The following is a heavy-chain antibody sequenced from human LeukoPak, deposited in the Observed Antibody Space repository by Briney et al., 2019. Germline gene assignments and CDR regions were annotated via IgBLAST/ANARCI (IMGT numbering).Heavy chain of an antibody. CDR3: ARCLPNSKPSQYLTHYYYMDG. Sequence: SQTLSLTCTVSGGSITRGGYYWTWIRPRQGRGLVWYVFIYHTATTYYNLSLRIRLTIPQYISTNQFSLSLTSVTAAGTAVYSCARCLPNSKPSQYLTHYYYMDGWGKGTTVSASS. CDR1: GGSITRGGYY. J-gene: IGHJ6*03. D-gene: IGHD4-23*01. CDR2: IYHTATT. V-gene: IGHV4-30-2*01.